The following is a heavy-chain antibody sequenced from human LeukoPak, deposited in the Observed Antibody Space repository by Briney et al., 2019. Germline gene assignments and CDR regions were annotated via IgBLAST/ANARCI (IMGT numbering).Heavy chain of an antibody. CDR3: FRFSRNVALGDH. J-gene: IGHJ4*02. CDR2: ISSSGGTI. CDR1: GFTFSSYE. D-gene: IGHD1-26*01. Sequence: PPGGSLRLSCAASGFTFSSYEMNWVRQAPGKGLEWISYISSSGGTIYYADSVRGRFTISRDNAKNSVYLQMNSLRDEDTAVYYCFRFSRNVALGDHWGQGTLVTVSA. V-gene: IGHV3-48*03.